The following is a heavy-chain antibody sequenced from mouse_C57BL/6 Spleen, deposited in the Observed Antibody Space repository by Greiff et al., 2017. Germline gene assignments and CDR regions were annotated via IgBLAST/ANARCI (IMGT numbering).Heavy chain of an antibody. Sequence: VQRVESGEGLVKPGGSLKLSCAASGFTFSSYAMSWVRQTPEKRLEWVAYISSGGDYIYYADTVKGRFTISRDNARNTLYLQMSSLKSEDTAMYYCTRERGYDKLYFDYWGQGTTLTVSS. CDR3: TRERGYDKLYFDY. D-gene: IGHD2-2*01. CDR2: ISSGGDYI. V-gene: IGHV5-9-1*02. CDR1: GFTFSSYA. J-gene: IGHJ2*01.